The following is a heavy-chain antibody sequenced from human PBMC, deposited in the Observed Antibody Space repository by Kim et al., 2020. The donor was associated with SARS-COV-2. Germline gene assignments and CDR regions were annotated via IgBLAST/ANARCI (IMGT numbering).Heavy chain of an antibody. V-gene: IGHV4-39*01. CDR2: IYYGGTT. D-gene: IGHD2-2*01. CDR1: GGSISRSSYY. CDR3: ARLPNAPHYYYGMDV. Sequence: SETLSLTCSVSGGSISRSSYYWGWIRQPPGKGLEWIGSIYYGGTTYYNPSLKSRVTISVDTSKNQFSLKLSSVTAADTAVYYCARLPNAPHYYYGMDVWGQGTTVTVSS. J-gene: IGHJ6*02.